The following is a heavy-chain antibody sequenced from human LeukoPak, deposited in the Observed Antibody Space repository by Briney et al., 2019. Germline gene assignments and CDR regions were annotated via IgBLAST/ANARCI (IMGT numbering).Heavy chain of an antibody. V-gene: IGHV5-51*01. CDR3: ATFPYGDYSIDF. CDR2: ISPGDSDT. CDR1: GYLFSSYW. D-gene: IGHD4-17*01. J-gene: IGHJ4*02. Sequence: GASLEISCKGSGYLFSSYWIGWVRPTPGKGLEWMGIISPGDSDTRYNPSFQGHVTISADMSITTAYLQWSSLKASDTAMYYCATFPYGDYSIDFWGQGTLVTVSS.